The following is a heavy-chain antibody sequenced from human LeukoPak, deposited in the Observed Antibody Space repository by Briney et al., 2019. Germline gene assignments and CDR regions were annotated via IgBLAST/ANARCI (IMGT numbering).Heavy chain of an antibody. CDR2: ISGSGGST. V-gene: IGHV3-23*01. Sequence: PGGSLRLSCAASGFTFSSYAMSWVRQAPGKGLEWVSAISGSGGSTYYADSVKGRFTISRDNAKNPLYLQMNSLRAEDTAVYYCARVGIAVAGTKGFDYWGQGTLVTVSS. CDR1: GFTFSSYA. D-gene: IGHD6-19*01. CDR3: ARVGIAVAGTKGFDY. J-gene: IGHJ4*02.